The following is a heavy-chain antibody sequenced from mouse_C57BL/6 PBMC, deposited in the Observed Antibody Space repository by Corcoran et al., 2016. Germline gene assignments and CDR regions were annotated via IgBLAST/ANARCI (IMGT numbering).Heavy chain of an antibody. CDR1: GYTFTTYG. CDR2: INTYSGVP. D-gene: IGHD2-4*01. V-gene: IGHV9-3*01. CDR3: ARGDYDRDYYAMDY. Sequence: QIQLVQSGPELKKPGETVKISCKASGYTFTTYGMSWVKQAPGKGLKWMGWINTYSGVPTYADDFKGRFAFSLETSASTAYLQINNLKNEDTATYFCARGDYDRDYYAMDYWGQGTSVTVSS. J-gene: IGHJ4*01.